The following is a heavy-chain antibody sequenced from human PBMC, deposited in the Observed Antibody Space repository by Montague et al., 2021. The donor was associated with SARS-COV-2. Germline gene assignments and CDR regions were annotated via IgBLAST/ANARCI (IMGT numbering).Heavy chain of an antibody. V-gene: IGHV3-21*01. D-gene: IGHD2-15*01. J-gene: IGHJ4*02. CDR2: ISSSGSYI. CDR1: GFTFSSYS. Sequence: SLRLSCAASGFTFSSYSMNWVRQAPGKGLEWVSSISSSGSYIYYADSVKSRFTISRDNAKNSLYLQMNSLRAEDTAVYYCARDGRHYWGQGTLVTASS. CDR3: ARDGRHY.